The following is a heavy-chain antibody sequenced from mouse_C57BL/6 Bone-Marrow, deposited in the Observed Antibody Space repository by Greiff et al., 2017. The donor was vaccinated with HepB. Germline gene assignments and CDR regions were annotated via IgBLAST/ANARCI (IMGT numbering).Heavy chain of an antibody. CDR3: ARSTYYDSWYFDV. CDR1: GYTFTSYW. V-gene: IGHV1-7*01. J-gene: IGHJ1*03. CDR2: INPSSGYT. Sequence: QVQLQQSGAELAKPGASVKLSCKASGYTFTSYWMHWVKQRPGQGLEWIGYINPSSGYTKYNQKFKDKATLTADKSSSTAYMQLSRLTYEDSAVYYCARSTYYDSWYFDVWGTGTTVTVSS. D-gene: IGHD2-4*01.